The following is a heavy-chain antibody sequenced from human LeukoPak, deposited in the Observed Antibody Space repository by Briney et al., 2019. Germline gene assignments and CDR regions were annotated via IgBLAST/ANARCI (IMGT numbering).Heavy chain of an antibody. CDR2: FDPEDGET. Sequence: ASVKVSCKVSGYTLTELSMHWVRQAPGKGLEWMGGFDPEDGETIYAQKFQGRVTMTEDTSTDTAYMELSSLRSDDTAVYYCARGPSSSSSGVWFDPWGQGTLVTVSS. CDR3: ARGPSSSSSGVWFDP. J-gene: IGHJ5*02. D-gene: IGHD6-13*01. CDR1: GYTLTELS. V-gene: IGHV1-24*01.